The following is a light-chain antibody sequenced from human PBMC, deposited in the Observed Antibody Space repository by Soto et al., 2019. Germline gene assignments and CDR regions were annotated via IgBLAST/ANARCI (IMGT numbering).Light chain of an antibody. CDR1: NSDLGGYNF. V-gene: IGLV2-11*01. J-gene: IGLJ3*02. Sequence: SVLTQPRSVSGSPGQSVTISCSGTNSDLGGYNFVSWYQHHPGKAPKLMIYDVSLRPSGVPDRFSASKSGNTASLAISGLQAEDEADYYCCSYAGSFTWVFGGGTRSPS. CDR2: DVS. CDR3: CSYAGSFTWV.